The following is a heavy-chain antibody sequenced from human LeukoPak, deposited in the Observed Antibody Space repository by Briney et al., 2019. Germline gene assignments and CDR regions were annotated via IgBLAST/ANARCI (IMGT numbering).Heavy chain of an antibody. Sequence: ASVEVSCKASGYTFTGYYMHWVRQAPGQGLEWMGWINPNSGGTNYAQKFQGRVTMTRDTSISTAYMELSRLRSDDTAVYYCARDGLMVYAIGDNWFDPWGQGTLVTVSS. D-gene: IGHD2-8*01. CDR3: ARDGLMVYAIGDNWFDP. CDR1: GYTFTGYY. CDR2: INPNSGGT. V-gene: IGHV1-2*02. J-gene: IGHJ5*02.